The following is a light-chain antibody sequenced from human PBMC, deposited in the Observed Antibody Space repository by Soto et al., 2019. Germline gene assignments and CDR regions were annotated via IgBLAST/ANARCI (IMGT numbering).Light chain of an antibody. Sequence: ETLMTQSPATLSVSPGERVTLSCRASEYVSNNLAWYQQRPGQPPRLLIYGASTRATGIPSRFSGSGSGTEFSLTISGLQSEDFAIYFCQQYNNLSPLTFGQGTRLEVK. CDR1: EYVSNN. V-gene: IGKV3-15*01. J-gene: IGKJ5*01. CDR2: GAS. CDR3: QQYNNLSPLT.